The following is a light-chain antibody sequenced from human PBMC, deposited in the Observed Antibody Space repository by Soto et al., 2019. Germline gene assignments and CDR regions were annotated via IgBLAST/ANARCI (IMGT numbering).Light chain of an antibody. CDR3: RSFTSRFTFV. CDR1: RSDVGAYNY. Sequence: QSVLTQSASVSGSPGQSIAISCTGTRSDVGAYNYVSWYQQHPGKAPKLMISEVTNRPSGVSDRFSGSKSGNTASLTISGIQAEDEADYYCRSFTSRFTFVFGTGTKVP. J-gene: IGLJ1*01. V-gene: IGLV2-14*01. CDR2: EVT.